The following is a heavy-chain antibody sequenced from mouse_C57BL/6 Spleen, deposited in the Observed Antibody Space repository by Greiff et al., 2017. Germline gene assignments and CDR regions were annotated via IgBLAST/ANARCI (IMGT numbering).Heavy chain of an antibody. D-gene: IGHD2-3*01. CDR1: GFTFSDYY. CDR2: INYDGSST. V-gene: IGHV5-16*01. Sequence: EVQLVESEGGLVQPGSSMKLSCTASGFTFSDYYMAWVRQVPEKGLEWVANINYDGSSTYYLDSLKSRFIISRDNAKNILYLQMSSLKSEDTATYYCAREGDGPWFAYWGQGTLVTVSA. CDR3: AREGDGPWFAY. J-gene: IGHJ3*01.